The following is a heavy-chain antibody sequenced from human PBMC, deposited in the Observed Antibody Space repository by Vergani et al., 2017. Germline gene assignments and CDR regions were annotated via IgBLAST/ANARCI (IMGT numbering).Heavy chain of an antibody. J-gene: IGHJ4*02. CDR2: LWSKPYGGTT. V-gene: IGHV3-49*04. CDR1: GFTLGDYA. Sequence: EVHLVESGGGLVQPGRSLRLSCSVSGFTLGDYAMTWVRQAPGKGLEWVAFLWSKPYGGTTEYAASVKGRFTISRDDSKSIAYLQMSSLKAEDTAVYYCTRDRRDDSDAYVDYWGQGTLVTVAP. D-gene: IGHD4-11*01. CDR3: TRDRRDDSDAYVDY.